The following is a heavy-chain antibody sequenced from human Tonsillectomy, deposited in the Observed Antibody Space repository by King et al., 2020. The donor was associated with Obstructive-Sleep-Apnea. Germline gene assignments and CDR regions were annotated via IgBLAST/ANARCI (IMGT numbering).Heavy chain of an antibody. D-gene: IGHD3-10*01. V-gene: IGHV1-18*04. CDR2: ISVYNGNT. J-gene: IGHJ6*02. CDR1: AYTFSSYG. CDR3: ARDSGTGYYGRGSAIHYSYGMDG. Sequence: QLVQSGAEVKKPGASVKVSCKASAYTFSSYGISWVRQAPGQGLEWMGWISVYNGNTNYAQKLQGRVTMTTDTSTSTVYMELRSLRSDDTAVYYCARDSGTGYYGRGSAIHYSYGMDGWGQGTRVTVSS.